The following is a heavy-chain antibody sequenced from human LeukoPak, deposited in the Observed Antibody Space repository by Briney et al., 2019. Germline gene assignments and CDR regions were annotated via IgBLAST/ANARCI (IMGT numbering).Heavy chain of an antibody. V-gene: IGHV4-61*01. J-gene: IGHJ4*02. CDR1: GGSVSSGSYY. CDR2: IYYSGST. CDR3: ARAVGYLDY. Sequence: PSETLSLTCTVSGGSVSSGSYYWSWIRQPPGKGLEWIGYIYYSGSTNYNPSLKSRVTISVDTSKNQFPLKLSSVTAADTAVYYCARAVGYLDYWGQGTLVTVSS.